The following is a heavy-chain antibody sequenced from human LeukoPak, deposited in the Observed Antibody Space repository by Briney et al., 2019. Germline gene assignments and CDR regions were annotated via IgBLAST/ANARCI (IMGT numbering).Heavy chain of an antibody. V-gene: IGHV1-69*04. D-gene: IGHD2-2*01. CDR1: GGTFSSYA. CDR2: IIPILGIA. CDR3: AGQVVPAAAPYYYGMDV. J-gene: IGHJ6*02. Sequence: GASVKVSCKASGGTFSSYAISWVRQAPGQGLEWMGRIIPILGIANYAQKFQGRVTITADKSTSTAYMELSSLRSEDTAVYYCAGQVVPAAAPYYYGMDVWGQGTTVTVSS.